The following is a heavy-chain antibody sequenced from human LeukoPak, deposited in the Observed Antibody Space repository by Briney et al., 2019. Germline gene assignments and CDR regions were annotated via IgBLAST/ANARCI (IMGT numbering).Heavy chain of an antibody. CDR1: GGSFSGYY. J-gene: IGHJ4*02. V-gene: IGHV4-34*01. CDR2: INHSGST. Sequence: SETLSLTCAVYGGSFSGYYWSWIRQPPGKGLEWIGEINHSGSTNYNPSLKSRVTISVDTSKKQFSLKLSSVTAADTAVYYCASDAFYDSGGYYYYWGQGTLVTVSS. CDR3: ASDAFYDSGGYYYY. D-gene: IGHD3-22*01.